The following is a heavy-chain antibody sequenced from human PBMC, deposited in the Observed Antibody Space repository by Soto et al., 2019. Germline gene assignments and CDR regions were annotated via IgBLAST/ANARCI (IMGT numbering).Heavy chain of an antibody. J-gene: IGHJ6*02. D-gene: IGHD3-10*01. CDR1: GFTFSSYS. CDR2: ISSSSSYI. Sequence: EVQLVESGGGLVKPGGSLRLSCAASGFTFSSYSMNWVRQAPGKGLEWVSSISSSSSYIYYADSVKGRYTISRDNAKNSLYLQMNSLRAEDTAVYYCARAELSYGMDVWGQGTTVTVSS. V-gene: IGHV3-21*01. CDR3: ARAELSYGMDV.